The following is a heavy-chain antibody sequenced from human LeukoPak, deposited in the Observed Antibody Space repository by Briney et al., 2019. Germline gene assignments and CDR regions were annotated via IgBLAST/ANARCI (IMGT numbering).Heavy chain of an antibody. Sequence: GGSLRLSCAASGFMFSSYSMNRVRQAPGKGLEWVSSLSSSSSYIYYADSVKGRFTISRDNAKNSLYLQMNSLRAEDMAVYYCAGTEVIPAAIGENYYYGMDVWGKGTTVTVSS. V-gene: IGHV3-21*01. CDR3: AGTEVIPAAIGENYYYGMDV. CDR1: GFMFSSYS. D-gene: IGHD2-2*01. J-gene: IGHJ6*04. CDR2: LSSSSSYI.